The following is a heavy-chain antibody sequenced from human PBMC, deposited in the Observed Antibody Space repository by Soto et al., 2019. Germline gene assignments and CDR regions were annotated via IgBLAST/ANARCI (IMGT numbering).Heavy chain of an antibody. CDR2: IIPILGIA. J-gene: IGHJ3*02. V-gene: IGHV1-69*02. CDR3: AHEKGYCSGGSCHDAFDI. CDR1: GGTFSSYT. D-gene: IGHD2-15*01. Sequence: ASVKVSCKASGGTFSSYTISWVRQAPGQGLEWMGRIIPILGIANYAQKFQGRVTITADKSTSTAYMELSSLRSEDTAVYYCAHEKGYCSGGSCHDAFDIWGQGTMVTVSS.